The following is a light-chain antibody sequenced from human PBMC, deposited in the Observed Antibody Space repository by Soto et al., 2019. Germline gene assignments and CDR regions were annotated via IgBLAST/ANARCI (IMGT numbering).Light chain of an antibody. Sequence: EIVLTQSPGTLSLSPGERATLSCRASQSVAKNYLAWYQQKPGQAPRLLIYGPSSRATGIPDRFSGSGSGTDFTLTISRLEPEDFAVYYCHQYASYPQTCGQGTKVEIK. CDR2: GPS. CDR3: HQYASYPQT. J-gene: IGKJ1*01. V-gene: IGKV3-20*01. CDR1: QSVAKNY.